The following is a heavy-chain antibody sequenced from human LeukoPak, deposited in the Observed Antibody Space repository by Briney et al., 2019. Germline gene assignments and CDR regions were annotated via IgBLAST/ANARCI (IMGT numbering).Heavy chain of an antibody. CDR3: ARRRYTFGGVIVASFDY. Sequence: SETLSLTCTVSGDSISSYYYSWIRQPAGKGLEWIGRIHSDGSTHYNPSLKSRVTMSVDTSKNQLSLNLTSVTAADTAVYYCARRRYTFGGVIVASFDYWGQGTLVTVSS. CDR1: GDSISSYY. D-gene: IGHD3-16*02. J-gene: IGHJ4*02. V-gene: IGHV4-4*07. CDR2: IHSDGST.